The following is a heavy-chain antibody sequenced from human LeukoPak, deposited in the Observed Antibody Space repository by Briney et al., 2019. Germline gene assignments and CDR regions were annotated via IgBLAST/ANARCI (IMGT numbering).Heavy chain of an antibody. V-gene: IGHV1-18*01. J-gene: IGHJ5*02. CDR3: ASLSGSYHNNWFDP. D-gene: IGHD1-26*01. CDR1: GYTLTELS. CDR2: ISAYNGNT. Sequence: ASVKVSCKVSGYTLTELSMHWVRQAPGQGLEWMGWISAYNGNTNYAQKLQGRVTMTTDTSTSTAYMELRSLRSDDTAVYYCASLSGSYHNNWFDPWGQGTLVTVSS.